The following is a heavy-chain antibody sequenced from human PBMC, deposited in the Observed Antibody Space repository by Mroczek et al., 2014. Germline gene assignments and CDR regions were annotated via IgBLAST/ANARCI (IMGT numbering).Heavy chain of an antibody. Sequence: QVQLVQSGAEVKKPGASVKVSCKASGYTFTGYYMHWVRQAPGQGLEWMGWINPNSGGTNYAQKFQGRVTMTRDTSISTAYMELSRLRSDDTAVYYCARGGIYDFWSGYYQAYYYYMDVWGKGTTVTVSS. CDR2: INPNSGGT. J-gene: IGHJ6*03. CDR1: GYTFTGYY. V-gene: IGHV1-2*02. D-gene: IGHD3-3*01. CDR3: ARGGIYDFWSGYYQAYYYYMDV.